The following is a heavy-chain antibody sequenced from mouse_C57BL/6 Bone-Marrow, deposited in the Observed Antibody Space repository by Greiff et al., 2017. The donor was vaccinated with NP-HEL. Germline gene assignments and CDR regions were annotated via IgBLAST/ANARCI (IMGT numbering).Heavy chain of an antibody. D-gene: IGHD2-4*01. Sequence: EVKLMESGPVLVKPGASVKMSCKASGYTFTDYYMNWVKQSHGKSLEWIGVINPYNGGTSYNQKFKGKATLTVDKSSSTAYMELNSLTSEDSAVYYCANYYDYVYWGQGTTLTVSS. V-gene: IGHV1-19*01. CDR2: INPYNGGT. CDR3: ANYYDYVY. CDR1: GYTFTDYY. J-gene: IGHJ2*01.